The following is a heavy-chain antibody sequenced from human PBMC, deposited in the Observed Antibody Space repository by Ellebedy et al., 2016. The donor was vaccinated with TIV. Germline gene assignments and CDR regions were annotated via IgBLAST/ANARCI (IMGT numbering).Heavy chain of an antibody. Sequence: MPSETLSLTCTVSGGSLSSYYWSWIRQPPGGGLEWLGYIFYTGSTNYNPSLRSRITISLDTSKNQFSLNLTSVTAADTALDYCARSGITIFGDTDAFNMWGQGTVVTVSS. CDR3: ARSGITIFGDTDAFNM. J-gene: IGHJ3*02. CDR2: IFYTGST. CDR1: GGSLSSYY. D-gene: IGHD3-3*01. V-gene: IGHV4-59*01.